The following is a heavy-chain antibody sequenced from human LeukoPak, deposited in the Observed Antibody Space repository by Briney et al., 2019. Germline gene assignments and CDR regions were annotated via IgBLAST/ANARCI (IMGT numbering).Heavy chain of an antibody. J-gene: IGHJ6*02. CDR2: IKQDGSEK. V-gene: IGHV3-7*01. D-gene: IGHD3-9*01. Sequence: GGSLRLSCAASGFTFSSYWMSWVRQAPGPGLERVANIKQDGSEKYYEDPAKGRFTISRDNAKNSLYLQMNSLRAEDTAVYFCARDILTGYRQYYYYYGMDVWGQGTTVTVS. CDR1: GFTFSSYW. CDR3: ARDILTGYRQYYYYYGMDV.